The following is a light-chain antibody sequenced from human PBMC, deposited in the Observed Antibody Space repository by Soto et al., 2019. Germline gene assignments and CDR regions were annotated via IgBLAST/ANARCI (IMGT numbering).Light chain of an antibody. Sequence: EIVLTQSPGTLSLSPEERATLSCRASQSVSNNYLAWYQQKPGQAPRRLIFGASGRATGIPDKFSGSGSGTDFTLTISRLEPEDFAVYYCQQYGTSPTFGQGTKVEIK. CDR2: GAS. CDR1: QSVSNNY. V-gene: IGKV3-20*01. J-gene: IGKJ1*01. CDR3: QQYGTSPT.